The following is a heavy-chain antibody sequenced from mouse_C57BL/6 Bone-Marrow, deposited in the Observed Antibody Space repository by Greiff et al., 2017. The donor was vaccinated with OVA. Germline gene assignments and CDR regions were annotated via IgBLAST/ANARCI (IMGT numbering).Heavy chain of an antibody. D-gene: IGHD2-1*01. CDR3: TFIYYGNQWEVDY. CDR1: GFNIKDDY. V-gene: IGHV14-4*01. CDR2: IDPENGDT. J-gene: IGHJ2*01. Sequence: VQLQQPGAELVRPGASVKLSCTASGFNIKDDYMHWVKQRPEQGLEWIGWIDPENGDTEYASKFQGKATITADTSSNTAYLQLSSLTSEDTAVYYCTFIYYGNQWEVDYWGQGTTLTVSS.